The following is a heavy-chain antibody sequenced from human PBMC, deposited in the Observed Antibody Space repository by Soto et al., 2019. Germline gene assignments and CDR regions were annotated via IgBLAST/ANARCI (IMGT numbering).Heavy chain of an antibody. D-gene: IGHD3-3*01. CDR2: IRSKANSYAT. J-gene: IGHJ4*02. CDR1: GFTFSGSA. CDR3: ARDRSRRGGSGDFWSGTSFGY. Sequence: EVQLVESGGGLVQPGGSLKLSCAASGFTFSGSAMHWVRQASGKGLEWVGRIRSKANSYATAYAASVKGRFTISRDDSKNKAYLQMNSLKTEDTAVYYCARDRSRRGGSGDFWSGTSFGYWGQGTLVTVSS. V-gene: IGHV3-73*02.